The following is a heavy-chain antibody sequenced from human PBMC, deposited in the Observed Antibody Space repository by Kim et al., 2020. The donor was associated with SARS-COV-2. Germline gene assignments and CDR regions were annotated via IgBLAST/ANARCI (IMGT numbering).Heavy chain of an antibody. J-gene: IGHJ4*02. CDR3: ARGAAAGRSRFDY. D-gene: IGHD6-13*01. Sequence: GGSLRLSCAGSGFTFSSYSINWVRQAPGKELEWIAYISSGSGSAIYYADSVKGRCTVSRDNAGNSLYLQMNSLRDEDTAVYYCARGAAAGRSRFDYWGQGTLVTVSS. CDR1: GFTFSSYS. V-gene: IGHV3-48*02. CDR2: ISSGSGSAI.